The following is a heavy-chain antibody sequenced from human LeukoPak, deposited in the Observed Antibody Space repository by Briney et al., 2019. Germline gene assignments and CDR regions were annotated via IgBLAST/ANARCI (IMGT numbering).Heavy chain of an antibody. Sequence: GGSLRLSCAASGVTFSKYWMHWVRQVPEKGRVWVSRVKPDASSITHANSVNGRFTSSRDNAKNTLYLQMTRLRVEDTAVYYCARGGSYGDYWGQGILVTVSS. CDR2: VKPDASSI. V-gene: IGHV3-74*01. CDR3: ARGGSYGDY. CDR1: GVTFSKYW. D-gene: IGHD3-16*01. J-gene: IGHJ4*02.